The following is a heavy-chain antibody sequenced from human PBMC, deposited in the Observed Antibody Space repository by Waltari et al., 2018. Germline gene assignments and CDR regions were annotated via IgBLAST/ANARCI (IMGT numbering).Heavy chain of an antibody. J-gene: IGHJ5*02. V-gene: IGHV3-7*01. CDR2: IKQDGSEK. CDR3: AGSGYSGYDGWFDP. Sequence: EVQLVESGGGLVQPGGSLRLSCAASGFTFSSYWMSWVRQAPGKGLEWVANIKQDGSEKYYVDSVKGRFTISRDNAKNSLYLQMNSLRAEDTAVYYCAGSGYSGYDGWFDPWGQGTLVTVSS. CDR1: GFTFSSYW. D-gene: IGHD5-12*01.